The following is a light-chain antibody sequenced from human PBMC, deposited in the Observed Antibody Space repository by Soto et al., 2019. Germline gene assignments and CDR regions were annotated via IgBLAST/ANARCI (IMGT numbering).Light chain of an antibody. Sequence: QSALTQPASVSGSPGRSVTISCTGTSSDVGDFNYVSWYHHLPGRAPKLIIYDVTNRPSGISFRFSASKSGRTASLTISGLQAEDEAYYYCSSYSSSTTHVVFGGGTKLTVL. CDR1: SSDVGDFNY. J-gene: IGLJ2*01. CDR2: DVT. CDR3: SSYSSSTTHVV. V-gene: IGLV2-14*03.